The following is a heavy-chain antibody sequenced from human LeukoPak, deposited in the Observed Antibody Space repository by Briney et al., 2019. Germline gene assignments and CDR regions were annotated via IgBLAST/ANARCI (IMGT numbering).Heavy chain of an antibody. V-gene: IGHV3-48*01. CDR3: ARVWDGYSGEDY. Sequence: GGSLRLSCAASGFTFSNYNMIWVRQAPGKGLECVSYITSGSSTIHYADSVKGRFTISRDNAKKSLYLQMNSLRAEDTAVYYCARVWDGYSGEDYWGQGTLVTVSS. J-gene: IGHJ4*02. CDR2: ITSGSSTI. D-gene: IGHD5-18*01. CDR1: GFTFSNYN.